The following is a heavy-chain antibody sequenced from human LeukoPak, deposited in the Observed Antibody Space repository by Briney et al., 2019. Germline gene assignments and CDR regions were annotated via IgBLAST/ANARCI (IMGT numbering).Heavy chain of an antibody. J-gene: IGHJ4*02. V-gene: IGHV3-23*01. D-gene: IGHD3-10*01. Sequence: PGGSLRLSCAASGFTFSSYAMSWVRQAPGKGLEWVSAISGGGGSTYYADSVKGRFTISRDNSKNTLYLQMNSLRAEDTAVYYCAKVGDKIRGVIITLPFDYWGQGTLVTVSS. CDR2: ISGGGGST. CDR3: AKVGDKIRGVIITLPFDY. CDR1: GFTFSSYA.